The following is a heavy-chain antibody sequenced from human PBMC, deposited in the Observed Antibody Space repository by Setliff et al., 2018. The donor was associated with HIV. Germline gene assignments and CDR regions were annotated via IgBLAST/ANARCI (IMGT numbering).Heavy chain of an antibody. CDR3: ARSFWTTEVIPLGY. V-gene: IGHV1-2*02. CDR1: GYTLTDFY. CDR2: ITPNSGGT. J-gene: IGHJ4*02. D-gene: IGHD3-3*01. Sequence: ASVKVSCKASGYTLTDFYIHWVRQAPGQGLEWMGWITPNSGGTNYAQKFQGRVTMTCDTSISTAYMEVSRLRSDDTAVYYCARSFWTTEVIPLGYWGQGTLVTVSS.